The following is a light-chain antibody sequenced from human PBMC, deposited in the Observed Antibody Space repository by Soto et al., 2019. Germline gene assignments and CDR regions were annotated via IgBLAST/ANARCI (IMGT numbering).Light chain of an antibody. J-gene: IGKJ4*01. V-gene: IGKV3-11*01. CDR2: DAS. CDR1: QPVNSY. CDR3: QQRSNWPLT. Sequence: EIVVSQSPSTLSLSPGERATLSCRASQPVNSYLAWYQQRPGQAPRLLIYDASKRATGVTGRFSGSGSGTDVSLTISSLEPEDFAVYYCQQRSNWPLTFGGRTKVDIK.